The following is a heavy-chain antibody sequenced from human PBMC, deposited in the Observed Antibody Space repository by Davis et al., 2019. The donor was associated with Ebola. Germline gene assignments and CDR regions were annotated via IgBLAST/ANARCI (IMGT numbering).Heavy chain of an antibody. CDR3: ARTDIAVAGTGYYYGMDV. Sequence: PSETLSLTCTVSGGSISSYYWSWIRQPPGKGLEWIGYIYYSGSTNYNPSLKSRVTISVDTSKNQFSLKLSSVTAADTAVYYCARTDIAVAGTGYYYGMDVWGQGTTVTVSS. CDR1: GGSISSYY. CDR2: IYYSGST. D-gene: IGHD6-19*01. J-gene: IGHJ6*02. V-gene: IGHV4-59*08.